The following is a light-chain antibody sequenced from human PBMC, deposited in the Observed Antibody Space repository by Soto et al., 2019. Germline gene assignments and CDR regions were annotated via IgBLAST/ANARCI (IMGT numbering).Light chain of an antibody. CDR1: QSISSW. CDR2: KAS. CDR3: QEYNTYSWA. Sequence: DIQMTQSPSTLSASVGDRVTTTCRASQSISSWLAWYQQKPGKAPKLLIYKASSLQIGVPSRFSGSGSGTEFALTISSLQPDDFATYHCQEYNTYSWAFGQGTKVDIK. V-gene: IGKV1-5*03. J-gene: IGKJ1*01.